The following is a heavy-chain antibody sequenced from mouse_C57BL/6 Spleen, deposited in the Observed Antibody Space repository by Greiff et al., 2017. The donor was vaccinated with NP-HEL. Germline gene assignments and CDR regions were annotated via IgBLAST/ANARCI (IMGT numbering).Heavy chain of an antibody. CDR2: INPSSGYT. J-gene: IGHJ2*01. V-gene: IGHV1-7*01. CDR1: GYTFTSYW. CDR3: HTTVDPYYFDY. D-gene: IGHD1-1*01. Sequence: VQLQQSGAELAKPGASVKLSCKASGYTFTSYWMHWVKQRPGQGLEWIGYINPSSGYTKYNQKFKDKATLTADKSSSTAYMQLSSLTYEDSAVYDCHTTVDPYYFDYWGQGTTLTVSS.